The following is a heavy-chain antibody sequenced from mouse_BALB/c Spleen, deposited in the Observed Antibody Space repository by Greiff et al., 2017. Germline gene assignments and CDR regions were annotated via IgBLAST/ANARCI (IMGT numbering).Heavy chain of an antibody. J-gene: IGHJ4*01. Sequence: EVQLVESGPGLVKPSQSLSLTCTVTGYSITSDYAWNWIRQFPGNKLEWMGYISYSGSTSYNPSLKSRISITRDTSKNQFFLQLNSVTTEDTATYYCARREYGKTAMDYWGQGTSVTVSS. CDR3: ARREYGKTAMDY. CDR2: ISYSGST. D-gene: IGHD2-10*02. CDR1: GYSITSDYA. V-gene: IGHV3-2*02.